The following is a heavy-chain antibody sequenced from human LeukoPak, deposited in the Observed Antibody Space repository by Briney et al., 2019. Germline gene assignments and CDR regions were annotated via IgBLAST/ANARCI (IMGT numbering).Heavy chain of an antibody. CDR2: ISSSGSTI. V-gene: IGHV3-11*04. CDR3: ARGEQDMAPMSIDY. Sequence: PGGSLRLSCAASGFTFSDYYMSWIRQAPGKGLEWVSYISSSGSTIYYADSVRGRFTISRDNARKSLYLQMNSLRAEDTAVYYCARGEQDMAPMSIDYWGQGTLITVSS. CDR1: GFTFSDYY. J-gene: IGHJ4*02. D-gene: IGHD5-24*01.